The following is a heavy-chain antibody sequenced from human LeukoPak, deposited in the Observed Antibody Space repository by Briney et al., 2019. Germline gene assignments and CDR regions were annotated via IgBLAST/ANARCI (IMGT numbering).Heavy chain of an antibody. Sequence: GGSPRLSCAASGFSVSNNYMSWVRQAPGKGLEWVSVIYSGGSTYYADSVKVRFTISRDNSKNTLYLQMNSLRAEDTAVYYCARLKYYFDNSGYYYFDYWGQGTLVTVSS. CDR3: ARLKYYFDNSGYYYFDY. CDR1: GFSVSNNY. V-gene: IGHV3-53*01. J-gene: IGHJ4*02. D-gene: IGHD3-22*01. CDR2: IYSGGST.